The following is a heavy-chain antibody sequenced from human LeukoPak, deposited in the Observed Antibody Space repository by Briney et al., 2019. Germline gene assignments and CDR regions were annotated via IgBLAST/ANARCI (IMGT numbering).Heavy chain of an antibody. J-gene: IGHJ4*02. D-gene: IGHD3-10*01. Sequence: PSQTLSLTCTVSGGSISSGSYYWSWIRQPAGKGLEWIGRIYTSGSTNYNPSLKSRVTISVDTSKNQFSLNLSSVTAADTAVYYCARAIVRGFRDPGYFDYWGQGTLVTVSS. V-gene: IGHV4-61*02. CDR2: IYTSGST. CDR3: ARAIVRGFRDPGYFDY. CDR1: GGSISSGSYY.